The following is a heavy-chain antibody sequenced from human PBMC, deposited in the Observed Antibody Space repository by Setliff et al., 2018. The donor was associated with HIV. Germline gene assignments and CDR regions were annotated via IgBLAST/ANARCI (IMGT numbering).Heavy chain of an antibody. J-gene: IGHJ4*02. CDR2: FDQEEGKI. Sequence: GASVKVSCKVSGDTLTKLSIYWVRQAPGKGLEWMGGFDQEEGKIIYAQNFQGRVSMTEDTSTDTAYMDLSSLRPDDTAVYYGAAPSSVYIFGVLTPVSFDYWGQGTLVTVSS. D-gene: IGHD3-3*02. V-gene: IGHV1-24*01. CDR3: AAPSSVYIFGVLTPVSFDY. CDR1: GDTLTKLS.